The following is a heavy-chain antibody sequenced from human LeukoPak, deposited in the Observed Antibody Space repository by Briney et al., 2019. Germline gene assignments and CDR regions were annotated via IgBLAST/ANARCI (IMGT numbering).Heavy chain of an antibody. J-gene: IGHJ4*02. V-gene: IGHV3-23*01. CDR1: GFTFSSYA. D-gene: IGHD6-19*01. CDR3: AKVVYSSGWYTGYYFDY. CDR2: ISGSGGST. Sequence: PGGSLRLSCAASGFTFSSYAMSWVRQAPGKGLEWVSAISGSGGSTYYADSVKGRFTISRDNSKNTLYLQMNSLRAEDTAVYYCAKVVYSSGWYTGYYFDYWGQGTLVTVSP.